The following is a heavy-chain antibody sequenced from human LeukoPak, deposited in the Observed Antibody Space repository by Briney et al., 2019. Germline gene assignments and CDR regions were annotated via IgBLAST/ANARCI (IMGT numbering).Heavy chain of an antibody. CDR1: GGSISSYY. CDR3: ARIRGYSYGSQGNFDY. CDR2: IYYSGST. Sequence: SETLSLTCTVSGGSISSYYWGWIRQPPGKGLEWIGSIYYSGSTYYDPPLKSRVTISVDTSKNQFSLKLSSVTAADTAVYYCARIRGYSYGSQGNFDYWGQGTLVTVSS. V-gene: IGHV4-39*07. J-gene: IGHJ4*02. D-gene: IGHD5-18*01.